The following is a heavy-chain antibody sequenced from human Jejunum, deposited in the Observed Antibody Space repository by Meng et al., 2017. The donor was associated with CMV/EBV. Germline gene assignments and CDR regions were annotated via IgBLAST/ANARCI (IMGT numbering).Heavy chain of an antibody. Sequence: NSYGMHWVRQAPGKGLVWVAFIRFDGNEKYYADSVKGRFTISRDNSKNTLHLQMNSLRPNDTAVYYCAKDPVSASTLEPYRWLDPWGQGTLGTVSS. D-gene: IGHD1-1*01. V-gene: IGHV3-30*02. CDR2: IRFDGNEK. J-gene: IGHJ5*02. CDR3: AKDPVSASTLEPYRWLDP. CDR1: NSYG.